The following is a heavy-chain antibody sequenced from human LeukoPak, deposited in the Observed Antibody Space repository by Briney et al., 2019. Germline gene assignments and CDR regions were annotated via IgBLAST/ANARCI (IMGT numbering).Heavy chain of an antibody. D-gene: IGHD2-21*01. CDR1: GGSISSYY. V-gene: IGHV4-59*01. CDR3: ARDSIADYYYYYMDV. CDR2: IYYSGST. Sequence: SETLSLTCTVSGGSISSYYWSWIRQPPGKGLEWIGYIYYSGSTNYNPSLKSRVTILVDTSKNQFSLKLSSVTAADTAVYYCARDSIADYYYYYMDVWGKGTTVTVSS. J-gene: IGHJ6*03.